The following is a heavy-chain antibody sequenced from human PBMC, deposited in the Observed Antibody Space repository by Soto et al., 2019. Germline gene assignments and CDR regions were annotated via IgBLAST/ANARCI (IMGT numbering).Heavy chain of an antibody. CDR2: IYWDDDK. D-gene: IGHD3-9*01. CDR3: APQGILTGSGAFDI. Sequence: QITLKESGPTLVKPTQTLTLTCTFSGFSLSTSGVGVGWIRQPPGKALEWLALIYWDDDKRYSPSLKSRLTITKDTSKNQVVLTMTNMDPVDTATYYCAPQGILTGSGAFDIWGQVTMVTVSS. J-gene: IGHJ3*02. CDR1: GFSLSTSGVG. V-gene: IGHV2-5*02.